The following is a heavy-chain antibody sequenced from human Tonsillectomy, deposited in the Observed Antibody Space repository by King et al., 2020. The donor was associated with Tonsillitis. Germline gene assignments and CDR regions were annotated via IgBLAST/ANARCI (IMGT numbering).Heavy chain of an antibody. V-gene: IGHV4-59*01. CDR3: ARGPNDFDL. CDR1: GAPIRPYS. CDR2: IYDHGST. J-gene: IGHJ2*01. Sequence: QLQESGPGLVKPSETLSPTCPSPGAPIRPYSWSWTRQPPGKGLEWIGYIYDHGSTGYTPSLKSRVTISVDTSKNQFSLKLSSVTAADTAVYYCARGPNDFDLWGRGTLVTVSS.